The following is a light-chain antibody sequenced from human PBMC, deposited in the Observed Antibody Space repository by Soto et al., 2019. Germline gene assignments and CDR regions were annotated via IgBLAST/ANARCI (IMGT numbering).Light chain of an antibody. J-gene: IGKJ4*01. CDR1: QSVSSN. Sequence: EIVMTQSPATLSVSPGERATLSCRASQSVSSNLAWYQQKPGQAPRLLIYGASIRATGIPARFSGSGSGTEFTLTISSLQSEDFAVYYCQQDNNWLPLTFGGGTKVEIK. V-gene: IGKV3D-15*01. CDR2: GAS. CDR3: QQDNNWLPLT.